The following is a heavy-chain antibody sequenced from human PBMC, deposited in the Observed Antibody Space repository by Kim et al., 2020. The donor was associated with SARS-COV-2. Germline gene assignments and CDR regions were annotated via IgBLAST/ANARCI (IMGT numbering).Heavy chain of an antibody. CDR2: IIPIFGTA. CDR1: GGTFSSYA. D-gene: IGHD3-9*01. Sequence: SVKVSCKASGGTFSSYAISWVRQAPGQGLEWMGGIIPIFGTANYAQKFQGRVTITADESTSTAYMELSSLRSEDTAVYYCASLTNYDILTGYHFDIWGQGTMVTVSS. CDR3: ASLTNYDILTGYHFDI. V-gene: IGHV1-69*13. J-gene: IGHJ3*02.